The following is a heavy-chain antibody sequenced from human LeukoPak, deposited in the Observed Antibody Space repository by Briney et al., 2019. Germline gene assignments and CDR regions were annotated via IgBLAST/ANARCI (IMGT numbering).Heavy chain of an antibody. J-gene: IGHJ4*02. CDR2: TNPNSGNT. CDR1: GGTFSRFA. CDR3: ARESLVSPTDY. V-gene: IGHV1-8*01. D-gene: IGHD5/OR15-5a*01. Sequence: GASVKVSCKASGGTFSRFAINWVRQAPGQGLEWMGWTNPNSGNTGYAQKFQGRVTMTRNTSISTAYMELSSLRSEDTAVYYCARESLVSPTDYWGQGTLVTVSS.